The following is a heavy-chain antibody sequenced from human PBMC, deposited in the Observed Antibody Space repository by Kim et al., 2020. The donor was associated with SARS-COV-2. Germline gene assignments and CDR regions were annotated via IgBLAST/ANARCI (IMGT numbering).Heavy chain of an antibody. V-gene: IGHV4-59*01. D-gene: IGHD3-10*01. J-gene: IGHJ4*02. CDR1: GDSIGSFY. CDR2: VYHSGTA. CDR3: ARETTGYGELPD. Sequence: SETLSLTCSVSGDSIGSFYWSWIRQTPGKGLEWIGYVYHSGTANFSPSFNSRVTLSVDMAKNQFSLTLRSATAADTAFYYCARETTGYGELPDWGQGIL.